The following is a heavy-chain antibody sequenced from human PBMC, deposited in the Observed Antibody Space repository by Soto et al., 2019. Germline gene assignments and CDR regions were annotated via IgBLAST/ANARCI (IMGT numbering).Heavy chain of an antibody. J-gene: IGHJ5*02. CDR1: GGTFSSYA. D-gene: IGHD6-13*01. CDR2: IIPSFGTA. V-gene: IGHV1-69*01. CDR3: ASEGSSYENWFAP. Sequence: QVQLVQSGAEVKKPGSSVKVSCKASGGTFSSYAISWVRQAPGQGLEWMVGIIPSFGTANYAQKFQGRVTNTADEATCTAYMELNSLRSEYTAVYYCASEGSSYENWFAPWGQGTLVTVSS.